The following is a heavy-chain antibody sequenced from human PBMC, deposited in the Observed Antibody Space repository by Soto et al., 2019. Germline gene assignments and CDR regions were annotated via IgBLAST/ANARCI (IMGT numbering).Heavy chain of an antibody. V-gene: IGHV4-61*01. D-gene: IGHD3-10*01. CDR2: IYYSGST. CDR3: ARRLSMVRGVMAFDI. CDR1: GGSVSSGSYY. Sequence: PSETLSLTCTVSGGSVSSGSYYWSWIRQPPGKGLEWVGYIYYSGSTNYNPSLKSRVTISVDTSKNQFSLKLSSVTAADTAVYYCARRLSMVRGVMAFDIWGQGTMVTVSS. J-gene: IGHJ3*02.